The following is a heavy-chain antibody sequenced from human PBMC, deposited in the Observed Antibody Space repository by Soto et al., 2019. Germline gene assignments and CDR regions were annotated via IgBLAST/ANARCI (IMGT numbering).Heavy chain of an antibody. CDR2: IYYAGST. CDR3: ARGMTTVTTLDY. D-gene: IGHD4-4*01. CDR1: GGSISSYY. Sequence: PSETLSLTCTVSGGSISSYYWSWFRRPPGKGLEWIGYIYYAGSTSYNPSLKSRVSISLETSKKQFSLRLTSVTAADTAVYYCARGMTTVTTLDYWGQGTLVT. V-gene: IGHV4-59*08. J-gene: IGHJ4*02.